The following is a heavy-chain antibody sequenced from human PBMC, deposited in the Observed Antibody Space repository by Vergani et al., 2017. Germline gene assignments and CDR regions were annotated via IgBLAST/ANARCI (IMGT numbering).Heavy chain of an antibody. Sequence: QVQLQESGPGVVKPSQTLSLTCAVSGGSISSGDHCWTWIRQRPGKGLEWIGYIFYSGTTYDNPSLRSRLTISVDTSQNQFSLKLSSVTAADTAVYYCARPLRLRGYFDYWGQGTLVTVSS. D-gene: IGHD2-8*01. CDR3: ARPLRLRGYFDY. V-gene: IGHV4-31*11. CDR2: IFYSGTT. CDR1: GGSISSGDHC. J-gene: IGHJ4*02.